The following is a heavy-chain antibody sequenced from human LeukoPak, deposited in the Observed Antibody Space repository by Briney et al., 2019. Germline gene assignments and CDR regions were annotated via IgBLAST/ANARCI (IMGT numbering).Heavy chain of an antibody. V-gene: IGHV3-7*01. CDR3: ARDGFDAGIYFDY. J-gene: IGHJ4*02. CDR1: GFTFSSHW. Sequence: GGSLRLSCAVSGFTFSSHWMSWVRQAPGKGLEWVANMSQDGSQRYYVDSAKGRFTISGDNPNNSLYLPMASLRVEDTAVYYCARDGFDAGIYFDYWGQGALDTVSS. CDR2: MSQDGSQR. D-gene: IGHD3-9*01.